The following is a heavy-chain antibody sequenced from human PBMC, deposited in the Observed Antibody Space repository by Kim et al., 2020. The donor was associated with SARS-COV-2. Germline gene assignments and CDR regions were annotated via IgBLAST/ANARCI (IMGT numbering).Heavy chain of an antibody. V-gene: IGHV3-30*04. J-gene: IGHJ5*01. CDR1: GFSFSTYA. Sequence: GGSLRLSCAASGFSFSTYAMHWVRQAPGKGLDGVALISYDGSKEYYTDSVKGRFTISRDNSIKTLYLEMSSLRAEDTAMYYCARDRDFTGNNYDSWGQGT. CDR2: ISYDGSKE. D-gene: IGHD3-10*01. CDR3: ARDRDFTGNNYDS.